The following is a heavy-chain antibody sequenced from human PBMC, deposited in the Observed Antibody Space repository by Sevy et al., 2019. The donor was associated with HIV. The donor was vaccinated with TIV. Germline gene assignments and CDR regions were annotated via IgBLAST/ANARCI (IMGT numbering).Heavy chain of an antibody. Sequence: GGSLRLSCAASGFTFSDYYMSWIRQAPGKGLEWVSYISSSSSYTNYADSVKGRFTISRDNAKNSLYLQMTSLRAEDTAVYYCARDRGSVRFLEWLLSKEKREAFDIWGQGTMVTVS. CDR1: GFTFSDYY. V-gene: IGHV3-11*06. D-gene: IGHD3-3*01. CDR3: ARDRGSVRFLEWLLSKEKREAFDI. CDR2: ISSSSSYT. J-gene: IGHJ3*02.